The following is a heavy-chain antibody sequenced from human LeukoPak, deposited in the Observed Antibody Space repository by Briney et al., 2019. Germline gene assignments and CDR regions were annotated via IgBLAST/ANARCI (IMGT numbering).Heavy chain of an antibody. CDR2: IWPDGNKK. Sequence: GGSLRLSCATSGFIFSHYGFHWVRQAPGKGLEWVAVIWPDGNKKYYADSVKGRFTVSKDNSENTVYLQMNSLRAEDTAMYYCVVVVVPAAVGQFDLWGRGTQVTVSS. CDR1: GFIFSHYG. D-gene: IGHD2-2*01. V-gene: IGHV3-33*01. CDR3: VVVVVPAAVGQFDL. J-gene: IGHJ2*01.